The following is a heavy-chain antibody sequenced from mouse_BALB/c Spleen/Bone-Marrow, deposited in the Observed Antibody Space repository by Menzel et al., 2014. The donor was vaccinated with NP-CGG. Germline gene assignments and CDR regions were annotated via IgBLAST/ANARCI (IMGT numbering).Heavy chain of an antibody. CDR3: TRSFPY. V-gene: IGHV1S22*01. Sequence: LQQSGSELVRPGASVKQSCKASGYTFTSYWMHWVKQRPGQGLEWIGNIYPGSGSTNYDEKFKSKATLTVDTSSSTAYMQLSSLTSEDSAVYYCTRSFPYWGQGTLVTVSA. CDR2: IYPGSGST. CDR1: GYTFTSYW. J-gene: IGHJ3*01.